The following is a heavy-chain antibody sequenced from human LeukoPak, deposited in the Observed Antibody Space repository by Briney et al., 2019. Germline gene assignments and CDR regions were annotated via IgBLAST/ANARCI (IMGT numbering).Heavy chain of an antibody. CDR3: APSIGY. CDR1: GFTFSNYW. CDR2: IKRDGSET. Sequence: PGGSLRLSCVTSGFTFSNYWMSWVRQAPGKGLEWVANIKRDGSETYYVDSVRGRFTISRDNAKNPLFLQMNSLRAEDTAVYYCAPSIGYWGQGTLVTVSS. V-gene: IGHV3-7*01. J-gene: IGHJ4*02.